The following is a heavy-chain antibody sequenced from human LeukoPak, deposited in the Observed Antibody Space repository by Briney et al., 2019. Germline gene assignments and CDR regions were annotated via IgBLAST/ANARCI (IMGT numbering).Heavy chain of an antibody. CDR3: ARGSGSSWYFYYYYYMDV. CDR2: MNPNSGNT. CDR1: GYTFTSYD. Sequence: ASVQVSCKASGYTFTSYDINWVRQATGQGLEWMGWMNPNSGNTGYAQKFQGRVTITRNTSISTAYMELSSLRSEDTAVYYCARGSGSSWYFYYYYYMDVWGKGTTVTVSS. V-gene: IGHV1-8*03. J-gene: IGHJ6*03. D-gene: IGHD6-13*01.